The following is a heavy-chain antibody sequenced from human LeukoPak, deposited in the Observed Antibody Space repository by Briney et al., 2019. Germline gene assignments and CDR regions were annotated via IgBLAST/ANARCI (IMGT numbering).Heavy chain of an antibody. CDR1: GFTFSSYG. CDR2: ISYDGSNK. CDR3: AKGPPPYYDILTGPSY. V-gene: IGHV3-30*18. Sequence: GGSLRLSCAASGFTFSSYGMHWVRQAPGKGLEGVAVISYDGSNKYYADSVKGRFTISRDNSKNTLYLQMNSLRAEDTAVYYCAKGPPPYYDILTGPSYWGQGTLVTVSS. J-gene: IGHJ4*02. D-gene: IGHD3-9*01.